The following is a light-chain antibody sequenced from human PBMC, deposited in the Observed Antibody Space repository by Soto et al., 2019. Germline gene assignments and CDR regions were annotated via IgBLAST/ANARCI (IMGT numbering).Light chain of an antibody. CDR3: QQYGSSRT. J-gene: IGKJ1*01. CDR1: QSVSSSY. V-gene: IGKV3-20*01. Sequence: EIVLTKSPGPLALSPGERDTLSCRASQSVSSSYLAWYQQKPGQAPRLLIYGASSRATGIQDRFSGSGSGTDFTLSISRREPEDVAVYSCQQYGSSRTFGQGPKVEIK. CDR2: GAS.